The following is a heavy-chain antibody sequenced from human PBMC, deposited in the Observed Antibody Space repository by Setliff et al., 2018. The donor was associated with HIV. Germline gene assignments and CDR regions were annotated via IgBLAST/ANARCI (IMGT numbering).Heavy chain of an antibody. CDR2: IIPLFGRV. D-gene: IGHD3-16*01. CDR1: GRSFTDYG. CDR3: ATDLKGAYLDYFDF. J-gene: IGHJ4*02. V-gene: IGHV1-69*13. Sequence: SVKVSCKASGRSFTDYGFTWVRQAPGQGLEWMGGIIPLFGRVNYAQKFQGRVTISAGESTSTAYMDLSSLTSEDTAIYYCATDLKGAYLDYFDFWGQGSLVTVSS.